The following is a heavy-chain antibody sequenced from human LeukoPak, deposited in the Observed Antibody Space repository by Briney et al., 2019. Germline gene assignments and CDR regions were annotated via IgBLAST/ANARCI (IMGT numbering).Heavy chain of an antibody. CDR2: ISAYNGNT. CDR1: GYTFTSYG. Sequence: GASVKVSCKASGYTFTSYGISWVRQAPGQGLEWMGWISAYNGNTNYAQKFQGRVTMTRDTSISTAYMELSRLRSDDTAVYYCARDCMNPPAAAGRKSAFDIWGQGTMVTVSS. J-gene: IGHJ3*02. D-gene: IGHD6-13*01. V-gene: IGHV1-18*01. CDR3: ARDCMNPPAAAGRKSAFDI.